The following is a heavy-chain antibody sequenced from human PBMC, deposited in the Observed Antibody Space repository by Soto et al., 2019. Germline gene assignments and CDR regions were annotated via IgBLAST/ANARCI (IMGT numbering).Heavy chain of an antibody. CDR1: GGSVNGYY. D-gene: IGHD3-3*01. Sequence: QVHLQQWGAGLLKPSETLSLTCAVYGGSVNGYYWNWIRQPPGKGLEWIGEINHTGGTHYNPSPKSRVTMAVDTSKNQFSLRLSSVPAADTAIYYCATRITVFGLLIPPFDPWGQGTQVTVSS. J-gene: IGHJ5*02. CDR3: ATRITVFGLLIPPFDP. CDR2: INHTGGT. V-gene: IGHV4-34*02.